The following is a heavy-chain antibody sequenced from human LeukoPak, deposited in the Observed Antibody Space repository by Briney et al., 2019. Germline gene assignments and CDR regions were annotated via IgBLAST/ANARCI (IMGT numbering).Heavy chain of an antibody. CDR3: ARVRGVRWLQERDAFDI. CDR1: GYTFTGYY. D-gene: IGHD5-24*01. Sequence: GASVKVSCKASGYTFTGYYMHWVRQAPGQGLEWMGWINPNSGGTNYAQKFQGRVTMTRDTSISTACMELSRLRSDDTAVYYCARVRGVRWLQERDAFDIWGQGTMVTVSS. V-gene: IGHV1-2*02. J-gene: IGHJ3*02. CDR2: INPNSGGT.